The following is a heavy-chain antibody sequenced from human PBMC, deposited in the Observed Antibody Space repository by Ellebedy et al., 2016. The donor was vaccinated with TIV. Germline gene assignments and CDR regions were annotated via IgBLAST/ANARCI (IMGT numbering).Heavy chain of an antibody. CDR1: GFIFSTYT. V-gene: IGHV3-30-3*01. D-gene: IGHD1-14*01. J-gene: IGHJ4*02. CDR3: ARNQGNYFDY. Sequence: GESLKISCAASGFIFSTYTMHWVRQAPGKGLEWVAVIAYDGSNNHYADSLKGRVTISRDNSKNTLYLQMNGLGAEDTAVYYCARNQGNYFDYWGQGTLVTVSS. CDR2: IAYDGSNN.